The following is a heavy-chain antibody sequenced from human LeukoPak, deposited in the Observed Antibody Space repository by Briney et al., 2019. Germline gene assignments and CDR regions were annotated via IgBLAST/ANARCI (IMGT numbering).Heavy chain of an antibody. CDR3: ARVVFGDYFDY. V-gene: IGHV3-74*01. CDR1: GFTFSNYR. Sequence: GGSLRLSCAASGFTFSNYRMHWVRHAPGKGLVWVSRINTDGSRTTYADSVKGRFTISRDNAKNTLYLQMNSLRAEDTAVYYCARVVFGDYFDYWGQGTLGTVSS. J-gene: IGHJ4*02. D-gene: IGHD3-10*01. CDR2: INTDGSRT.